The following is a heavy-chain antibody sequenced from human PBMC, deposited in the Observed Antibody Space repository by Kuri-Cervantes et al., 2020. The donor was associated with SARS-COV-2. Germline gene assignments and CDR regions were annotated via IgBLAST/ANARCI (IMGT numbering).Heavy chain of an antibody. V-gene: IGHV3-48*04. CDR2: ISSGSTTK. Sequence: GGSLRLSCAASGFTFSAYNMNWVRQAPGKGLEWVSFISSGSTTKYYADSVMGRFTISRDNAKNSLYLQMDSLRVEDTAVYYCARDADSSSWYAYWGQGALVTVSS. CDR3: ARDADSSSWYAY. CDR1: GFTFSAYN. J-gene: IGHJ4*02. D-gene: IGHD3-22*01.